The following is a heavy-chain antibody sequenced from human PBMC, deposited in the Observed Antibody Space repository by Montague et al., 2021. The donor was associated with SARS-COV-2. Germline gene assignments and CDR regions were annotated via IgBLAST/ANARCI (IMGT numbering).Heavy chain of an antibody. D-gene: IGHD5-18*01. V-gene: IGHV3-23*01. CDR2: ISGDGGST. J-gene: IGHJ4*02. Sequence: SLRLSCAASGFTFSSYAMHWVRQAPGKGLEWVSAISGDGGSTYYADSVKGRFTISRDNSKNTLYLQMNSLRAEDTAVYYCGIGNFQDSIHGYWGYVNVRIANAKNKPKQTLYRQRNELRAEDTAVSDCRVRNYYGSISDYWGQGTLVTVSS. CDR1: GFTFSSYA. CDR3: GIGNFQDSIHGYWGYVNVRIANAKNKPKQTLYRQRNELRAEDTAVSDCRVRNYYGSISDY.